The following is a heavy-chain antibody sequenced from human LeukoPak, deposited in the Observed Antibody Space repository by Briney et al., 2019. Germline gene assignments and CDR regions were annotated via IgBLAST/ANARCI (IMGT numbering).Heavy chain of an antibody. CDR3: ARDCSSTSCP. V-gene: IGHV3-21*01. Sequence: PGGSLRLSCAASGFTFSSYAMTWVRQAPGKGLEWVSSISSSSSYIYYADSVKGRFTISRDNAKNTLYLQMNSLRAEDTAVYYCARDCSSTSCPWGQGTLVTVSS. D-gene: IGHD2-2*01. CDR2: ISSSSSYI. CDR1: GFTFSSYA. J-gene: IGHJ5*02.